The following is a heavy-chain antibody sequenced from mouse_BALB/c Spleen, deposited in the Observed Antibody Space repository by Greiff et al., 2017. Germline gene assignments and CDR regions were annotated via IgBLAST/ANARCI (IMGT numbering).Heavy chain of an antibody. D-gene: IGHD2-4*01. CDR1: GYTFTSYV. CDR2: INPYNDGT. Sequence: EVQLQQSGPELVKPGASVKMSCKASGYTFTSYVMHWVKQKPGQGLEWIGYINPYNDGTKYNEKFKGKATLTSDKSSSTAYMELSSLTSEDSAVYYCARGDTMITPWFAYWGQGTLVTVSA. CDR3: ARGDTMITPWFAY. J-gene: IGHJ3*01. V-gene: IGHV1-14*01.